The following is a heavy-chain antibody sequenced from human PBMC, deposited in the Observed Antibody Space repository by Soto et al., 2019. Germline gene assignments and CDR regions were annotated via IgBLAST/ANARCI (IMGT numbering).Heavy chain of an antibody. CDR1: GFSLRTSGVG. J-gene: IGHJ4*02. V-gene: IGHV2-5*02. D-gene: IGHD4-17*01. Sequence: QITLKESGPTLVKPTQTLTLTCTFSGFSLRTSGVGVGWIRQPPGKALEWLALIYWDDGKRYSPSLKSRLTITKDTSQNQVVLRMTNMDPVETATYYCAHLTTGGFYFDYWGQGTLVTVSS. CDR3: AHLTTGGFYFDY. CDR2: IYWDDGK.